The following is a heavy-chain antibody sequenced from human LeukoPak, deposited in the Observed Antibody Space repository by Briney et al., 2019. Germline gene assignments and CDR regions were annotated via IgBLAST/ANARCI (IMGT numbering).Heavy chain of an antibody. J-gene: IGHJ4*02. CDR1: GYTFTSNY. V-gene: IGHV1-46*01. Sequence: ASVKVSCKAFGYTFTSNYMHWVRQAPGQGPEWMGVISPSGGSTTYAQKFQGRVTLTRDMSTSTDYLELSSLRSEDTAVYYCARALNLLDPVTLDYWGQGTLVTVSS. CDR3: ARALNLLDPVTLDY. CDR2: ISPSGGST. D-gene: IGHD1-1*01.